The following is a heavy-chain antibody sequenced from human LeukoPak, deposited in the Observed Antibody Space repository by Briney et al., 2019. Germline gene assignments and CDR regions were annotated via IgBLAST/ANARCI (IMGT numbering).Heavy chain of an antibody. Sequence: GGSPRLSCAASGFIVCTNFMSWVRQAPQKRREWVSVIYRGGRTYSGASVKGRFTISRDNSKNKLYLQMNSLRAEDTAVYYCARYGSGSLYFDFWGQGTLVTVSS. CDR3: ARYGSGSLYFDF. CDR2: IYRGGRT. D-gene: IGHD3-10*01. V-gene: IGHV3-66*01. CDR1: GFIVCTNF. J-gene: IGHJ4*02.